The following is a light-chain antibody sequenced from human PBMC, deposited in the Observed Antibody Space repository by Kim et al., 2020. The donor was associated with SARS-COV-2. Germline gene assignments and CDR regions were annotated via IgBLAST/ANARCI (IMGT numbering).Light chain of an antibody. Sequence: DIVMTQSPDSLAVSLGERATINCKSSQGVLYSSNNKNYLAWYQQKPGQPPKLLIYWASTRESGVPDRFSGSGSGTDFTLIISSLQAEDVAVYYCQQYYSSPYTFGQGTMLEI. V-gene: IGKV4-1*01. J-gene: IGKJ2*01. CDR3: QQYYSSPYT. CDR1: QGVLYSSNNKNY. CDR2: WAS.